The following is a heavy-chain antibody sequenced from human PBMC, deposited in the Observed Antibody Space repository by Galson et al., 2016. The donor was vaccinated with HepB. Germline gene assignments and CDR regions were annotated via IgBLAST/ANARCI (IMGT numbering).Heavy chain of an antibody. J-gene: IGHJ6*01. CDR1: GYKFSSYW. Sequence: QSGAEVKKPGESLRIACKASGYKFSSYWIGWVRQMPGKGLEWMAIIYPGDSDTRYSPAFQGQVTNSADTSISTAYLQWSSLRASDTAIYYCAGGDFWSGYYYYGMWAWGQGTTVTVSA. CDR2: IYPGDSDT. CDR3: AGGDFWSGYYYYGMWA. D-gene: IGHD3-3*01. V-gene: IGHV5-51*03.